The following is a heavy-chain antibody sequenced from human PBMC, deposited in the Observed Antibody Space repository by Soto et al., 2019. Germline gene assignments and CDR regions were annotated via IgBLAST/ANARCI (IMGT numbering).Heavy chain of an antibody. J-gene: IGHJ5*02. CDR1: GDSISSVDHY. Sequence: SETLSLTCSVSGDSISSVDHYWSWIRQPPGKGLEWMGYIYHSGSTHYNPSLNSRLTISIDTSTNRFSLNLTSVTAADTAVYFCARLRWETENNWFDPWGQGALVTVSS. V-gene: IGHV4-30-4*01. CDR2: IYHSGST. D-gene: IGHD1-26*01. CDR3: ARLRWETENNWFDP.